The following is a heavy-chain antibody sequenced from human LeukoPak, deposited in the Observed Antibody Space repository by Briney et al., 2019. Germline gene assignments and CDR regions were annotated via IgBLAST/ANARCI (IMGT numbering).Heavy chain of an antibody. CDR2: INPNSGGT. CDR3: ARVQSGYSYGSI. V-gene: IGHV1-2*02. D-gene: IGHD5-18*01. J-gene: IGHJ3*02. CDR1: GYTFTGYY. Sequence: GVSVKVSCKASGYTFTGYYMHWVRQAPGQGLEWMGWINPNSGGTNYAQKFQGRVTMTRDTSISTAYMELSRLRSDDTAVYYCARVQSGYSYGSIWGQGTMVTVSS.